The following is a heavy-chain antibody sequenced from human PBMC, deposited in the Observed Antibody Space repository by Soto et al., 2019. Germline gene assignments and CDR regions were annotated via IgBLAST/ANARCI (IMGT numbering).Heavy chain of an antibody. Sequence: QVQLQESGSGLVKPSQTLVLTCTVSGDSISRDGSSWSWLRQPPGKGLEWIGYIYHSGATYYNPSLKSRVTTSVDKSKNQFSLSLASVTAADTVVYYCAREMSYYFDSWGHGTLVTVSS. J-gene: IGHJ4*01. V-gene: IGHV4-30-2*01. CDR2: IYHSGAT. CDR1: GDSISRDGSS. CDR3: AREMSYYFDS.